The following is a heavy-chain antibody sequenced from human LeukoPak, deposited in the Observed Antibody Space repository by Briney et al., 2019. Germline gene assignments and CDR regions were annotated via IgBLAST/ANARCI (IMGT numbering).Heavy chain of an antibody. CDR2: IYYSGST. D-gene: IGHD3-9*01. V-gene: IGHV4-59*01. Sequence: SETLSLTCTVSGGSISSYYWSWIRQPPGKGLEWIGYIYYSGSTNYNPSLKSRVTISVDTSKNQFSLKLSSVTAADTAVYYCARARSDFDWLSAGYYYYYMDVWGKGTTVTVSS. CDR1: GGSISSYY. J-gene: IGHJ6*03. CDR3: ARARSDFDWLSAGYYYYYMDV.